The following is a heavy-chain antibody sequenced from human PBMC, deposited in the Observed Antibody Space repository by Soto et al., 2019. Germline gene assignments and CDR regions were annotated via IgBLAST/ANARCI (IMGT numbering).Heavy chain of an antibody. Sequence: PGGSLRLSCAASGFTFSSYAMSWVRQAPGKGLEWVSAISGSGGSTYYADSVKGRFTISRDNSKNTLYLQMNSLRAEDTAVYYCAKLPTIVVVTATPGYYYYGMDVWGQGTTVTVSS. CDR2: ISGSGGST. J-gene: IGHJ6*02. V-gene: IGHV3-23*01. CDR1: GFTFSSYA. D-gene: IGHD2-21*02. CDR3: AKLPTIVVVTATPGYYYYGMDV.